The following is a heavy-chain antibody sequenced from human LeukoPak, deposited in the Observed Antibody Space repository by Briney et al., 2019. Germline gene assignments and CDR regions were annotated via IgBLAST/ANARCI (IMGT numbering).Heavy chain of an antibody. Sequence: QPGGFLRLSCAASGFTFSSYWMSWVRQAPGKGLEWVANIKQDGSDKYYVDSVKGRFTISRDNAKNSLYLQMNSLRAEDTAVYYCARRSRGGSHQTSYSDYWGQGTLVTVSS. CDR3: ARRSRGGSHQTSYSDY. CDR2: IKQDGSDK. J-gene: IGHJ4*02. V-gene: IGHV3-7*01. D-gene: IGHD1-26*01. CDR1: GFTFSSYW.